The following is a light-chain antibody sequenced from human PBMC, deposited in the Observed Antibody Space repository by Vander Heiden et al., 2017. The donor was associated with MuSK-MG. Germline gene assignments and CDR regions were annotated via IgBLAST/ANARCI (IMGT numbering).Light chain of an antibody. Sequence: DIQMTQSPSSPSASVGDRVTITCQASQDISNYLNWYQQKPGKAPKLLIYDASNLETGVPSRLSGSGSGTDFTFTISSLQPEDVATYYCQQDDNLPLTFGGGSKVEIK. CDR2: DAS. CDR1: QDISNY. CDR3: QQDDNLPLT. V-gene: IGKV1-33*01. J-gene: IGKJ4*01.